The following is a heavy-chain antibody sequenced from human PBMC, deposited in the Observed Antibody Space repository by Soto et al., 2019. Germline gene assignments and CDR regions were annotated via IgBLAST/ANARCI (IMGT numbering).Heavy chain of an antibody. D-gene: IGHD1-26*01. Sequence: ASVKVSCKASGYTFTSYGISWVRQAPGQGLEWMGWISAYNGNTNYAQKLQGRVTMTTDTSTSTAYMELSSLRSEDTAVYYCASAIVGATEFDYWGQGTLVTVSS. V-gene: IGHV1-18*01. CDR2: ISAYNGNT. CDR1: GYTFTSYG. J-gene: IGHJ4*02. CDR3: ASAIVGATEFDY.